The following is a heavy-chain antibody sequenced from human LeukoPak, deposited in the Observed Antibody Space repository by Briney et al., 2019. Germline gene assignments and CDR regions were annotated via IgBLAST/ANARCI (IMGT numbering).Heavy chain of an antibody. CDR2: ISGSGDDT. Sequence: PGGSLRLSCAASGFTFSSYAMSWVRQAPGKGLEWVSVISGSGDDTYYADSVKGRFTISRDNSKNTLYLQMNSLRGEDTAVYYCAKGGYSSMYWYDWFDPWGQGTQVTVSS. CDR3: AKGGYSSMYWYDWFDP. J-gene: IGHJ5*02. CDR1: GFTFSSYA. D-gene: IGHD2-2*01. V-gene: IGHV3-23*01.